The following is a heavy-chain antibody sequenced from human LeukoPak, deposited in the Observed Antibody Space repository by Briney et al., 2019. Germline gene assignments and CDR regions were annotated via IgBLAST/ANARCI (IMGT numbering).Heavy chain of an antibody. CDR2: INPSGGST. J-gene: IGHJ3*02. D-gene: IGHD3-3*01. CDR1: GYTFTSYY. V-gene: IGHV1-46*01. CDR3: ARDLANFWSGSHDAFDI. Sequence: GASVKVSCKACGYTFTSYYMHWVRQAPGQGLEWMGIINPSGGSTSYAQKFQGRVTMTRDTSTSTVYMELSSLRSEDTAVYYCARDLANFWSGSHDAFDIWGQGTMVTVSS.